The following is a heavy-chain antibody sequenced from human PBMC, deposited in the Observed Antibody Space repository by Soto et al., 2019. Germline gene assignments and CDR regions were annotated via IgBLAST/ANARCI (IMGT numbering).Heavy chain of an antibody. V-gene: IGHV1-69*12. J-gene: IGHJ6*02. Sequence: QVQLVQSGAEVKKPGSSVKVSCKASGGTFSSYAISWVRQAPGQGLEWMGGIIPIFGTANYAQKFQGRVTITADESTSKAYMELSSLRSEDTAVYYCAREGAKVLRFLEWPQWKYYYYGMDVWGQGTTVTVSS. CDR2: IIPIFGTA. CDR1: GGTFSSYA. D-gene: IGHD3-3*01. CDR3: AREGAKVLRFLEWPQWKYYYYGMDV.